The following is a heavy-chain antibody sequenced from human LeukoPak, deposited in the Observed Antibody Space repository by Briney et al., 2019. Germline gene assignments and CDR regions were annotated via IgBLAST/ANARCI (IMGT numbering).Heavy chain of an antibody. Sequence: GGSLTLSCAASGFTFSSHGMSWVRQAPGKGLEWVSTISGSGDYTYYADSVKGRFTISRDNSKNTLYLQMNSLRAEDTAVYYCAKDSVAGTRRGYYFDYWGQGTLVTVSS. J-gene: IGHJ4*02. CDR1: GFTFSSHG. D-gene: IGHD6-19*01. V-gene: IGHV3-23*01. CDR3: AKDSVAGTRRGYYFDY. CDR2: ISGSGDYT.